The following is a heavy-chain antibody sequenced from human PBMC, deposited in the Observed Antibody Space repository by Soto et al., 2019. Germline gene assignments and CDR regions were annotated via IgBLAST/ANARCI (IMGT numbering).Heavy chain of an antibody. CDR2: MNPNSGNT. CDR1: GYTFTSYD. D-gene: IGHD6-13*01. CDR3: ARKSSSIDYYYYMDV. J-gene: IGHJ6*03. Sequence: ASVKVSCKSSGYTFTSYDINCVRQATGQGLEWMGWMNPNSGNTGYAQKFQGRVTMTRNTSISTAYMELSSLRSEDTAVYYCARKSSSIDYYYYMDVWGKGTTVTVS. V-gene: IGHV1-8*01.